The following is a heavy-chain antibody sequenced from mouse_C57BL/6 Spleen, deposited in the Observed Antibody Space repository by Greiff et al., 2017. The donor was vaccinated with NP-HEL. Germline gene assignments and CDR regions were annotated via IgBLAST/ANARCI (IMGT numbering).Heavy chain of an antibody. J-gene: IGHJ3*01. V-gene: IGHV1-54*01. D-gene: IGHD1-1*01. CDR1: GYAFTNYL. CDR3: ARSYYGSSWFAY. Sequence: QVQLQQSGAELVRPGTSVKVSCKASGYAFTNYLIEWVKQRPGQGLEWIGVINPGSGGTNYNEKFKGKATLTADKSSSTAYMQFSSLTSEDSAFYFCARSYYGSSWFAYWGQGTLVTVSA. CDR2: INPGSGGT.